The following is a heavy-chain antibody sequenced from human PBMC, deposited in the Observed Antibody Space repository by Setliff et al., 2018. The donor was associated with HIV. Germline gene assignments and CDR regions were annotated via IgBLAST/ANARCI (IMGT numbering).Heavy chain of an antibody. J-gene: IGHJ4*02. CDR2: ISSSGRSI. V-gene: IGHV3-21*01. D-gene: IGHD3-22*01. Sequence: PGGSLRLSCAASGFTFSSYSMNWVRQAPGRGLEWVSSISSSGRSIHYADSVKGRFTISRDDAKNSLFLQMNSLRVEDTAVYYCTRHGPYYYDTSANYWGQGTLVTVSS. CDR1: GFTFSSYS. CDR3: TRHGPYYYDTSANY.